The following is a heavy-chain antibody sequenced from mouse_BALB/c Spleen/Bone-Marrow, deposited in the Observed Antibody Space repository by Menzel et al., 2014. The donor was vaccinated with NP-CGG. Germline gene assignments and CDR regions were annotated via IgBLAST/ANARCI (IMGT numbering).Heavy chain of an antibody. CDR1: GYTFTEYT. D-gene: IGHD1-2*01. V-gene: IGHV1-62-2*01. J-gene: IGHJ2*01. Sequence: LQESGAELVKPGASVKLSCKASGYTFTEYTIHWVKQRSGQGLEWIEWFYPGSGSIKYNEKFKDKATLTADKFSSTVYMELSRLTSEDSAVYFCARHGHYYVYYFDYWGQGTTLTVSS. CDR3: ARHGHYYVYYFDY. CDR2: FYPGSGSI.